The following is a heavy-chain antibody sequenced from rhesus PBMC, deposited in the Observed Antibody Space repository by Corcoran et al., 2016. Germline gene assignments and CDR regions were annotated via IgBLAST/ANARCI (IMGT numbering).Heavy chain of an antibody. CDR2: IYCSGSST. CDR3: ASYSGSWNGNYFDY. Sequence: QLQLQESGPGLVKPSDTLSGTGAVSGGSISSSYWSWIRLAPGKGLGWIGYIYCSGSSTNYNPSLKSRVTLSVDTSKNQLSLKLSSVTAADTAVYYCASYSGSWNGNYFDYWGQGVLVTVSS. CDR1: GGSISSSY. D-gene: IGHD6-25*01. V-gene: IGHV4-169*02. J-gene: IGHJ4*01.